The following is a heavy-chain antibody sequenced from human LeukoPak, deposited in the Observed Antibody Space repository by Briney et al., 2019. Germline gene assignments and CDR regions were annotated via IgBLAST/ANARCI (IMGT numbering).Heavy chain of an antibody. V-gene: IGHV4-61*01. CDR3: ARVRYSSSSRDFDY. J-gene: IGHJ4*02. Sequence: PAETLSLTCTVSGGSVSSGSYHWSWIRQPPGKGLEWIGYIYYSGSTNYNPSLKSRVTISVDTSKNQFSLRLSSVTAADTAVYYCARVRYSSSSRDFDYWGQGTLVTVSS. CDR1: GGSVSSGSYH. CDR2: IYYSGST. D-gene: IGHD6-13*01.